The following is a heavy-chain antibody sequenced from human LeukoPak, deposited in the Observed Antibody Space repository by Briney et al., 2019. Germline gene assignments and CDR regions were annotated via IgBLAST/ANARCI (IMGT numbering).Heavy chain of an antibody. CDR1: GFTFSSYA. CDR3: ARDIVVVPAADPLNYYYYGMDV. V-gene: IGHV3-23*01. J-gene: IGHJ6*02. Sequence: GGSLRLSCAASGFTFSSYAMSWVRQAPGKGLEWVSAISGSGGSTYYADSVKGRFTISRDNSKNTLYLQMNSLRAEDTAVYYCARDIVVVPAADPLNYYYYGMDVWGQGTTVTVSS. D-gene: IGHD2-2*01. CDR2: ISGSGGST.